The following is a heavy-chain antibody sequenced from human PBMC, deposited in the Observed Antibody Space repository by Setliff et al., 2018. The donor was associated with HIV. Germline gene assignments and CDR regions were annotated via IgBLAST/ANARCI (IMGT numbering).Heavy chain of an antibody. CDR3: AVVGPAIAGHSYGSPYFFDY. J-gene: IGHJ4*02. V-gene: IGHV1-2*06. CDR1: GYTFTDYY. Sequence: ASVMVSCKPSGYTFTDYYIHWVRQGPGLGLEWMGRINPTSGGTNYAQRFQGRVTMTRDTSINTAYTELARLRSDNTAVYYCAVVGPAIAGHSYGSPYFFDYWGQGTLVTVSS. D-gene: IGHD5-18*01. CDR2: INPTSGGT.